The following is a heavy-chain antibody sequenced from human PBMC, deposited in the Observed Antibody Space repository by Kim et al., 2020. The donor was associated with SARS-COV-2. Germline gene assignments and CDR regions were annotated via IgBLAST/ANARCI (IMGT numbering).Heavy chain of an antibody. CDR1: GFTFSSYA. D-gene: IGHD1-26*01. CDR3: AREGGPYYYYYGMDV. V-gene: IGHV3-30-3*01. CDR2: ISYDGSNK. Sequence: GGSRLSCAASGFTFSSYAMHWVRQAPGKGLEWVAVISYDGSNKYYADSVKGRFTISRDNSKNTLYLQMNSLRAEDTAVYYCAREGGPYYYYYGMDVWGQGTTVTVSS. J-gene: IGHJ6*02.